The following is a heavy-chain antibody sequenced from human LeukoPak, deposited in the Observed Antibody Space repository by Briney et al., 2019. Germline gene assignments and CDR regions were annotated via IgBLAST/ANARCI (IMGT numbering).Heavy chain of an antibody. J-gene: IGHJ4*02. CDR2: IYTSGST. V-gene: IGHV4-61*02. D-gene: IGHD3-10*02. Sequence: SQTLSLTCTVSGGSISRGSYYWGWIRQPGGKGLEWIGRIYTSGSTNDNPSLKSRVTISVDTSKNQFSLKLGSVTAADPAVYYCARDPFVRGVWLELPNWGQGTLVTVSS. CDR3: ARDPFVRGVWLELPN. CDR1: GGSISRGSYY.